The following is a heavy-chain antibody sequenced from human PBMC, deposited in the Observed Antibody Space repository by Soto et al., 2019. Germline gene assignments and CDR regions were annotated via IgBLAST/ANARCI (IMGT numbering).Heavy chain of an antibody. J-gene: IGHJ6*02. V-gene: IGHV1-69*06. CDR1: GVTFSNYA. CDR3: AIQRLYCSGGNCFSISDYYYYGLDV. CDR2: IISIFGTA. Sequence: SVKVSCKACGVTFSNYAISWVRQAPGQGLEWMGRIISIFGTANYAQKFQGRVTITADKSTSTAYMELSSLRSEDTAVYYCAIQRLYCSGGNCFSISDYYYYGLDVWGQGTTVTVSS. D-gene: IGHD2-15*01.